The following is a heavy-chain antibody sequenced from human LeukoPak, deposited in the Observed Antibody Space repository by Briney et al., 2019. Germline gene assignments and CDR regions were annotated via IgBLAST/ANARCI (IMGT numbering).Heavy chain of an antibody. V-gene: IGHV1-69*13. D-gene: IGHD2-2*03. J-gene: IGHJ6*03. CDR1: GGTFSSYA. Sequence: SVKVSCRASGGTFSSYAISWVRQAPGQGLEWMGGIIPIFGTANYAQKFQGRVTITADESTSTAYMELSSLRSEDTAVYYCARTLDIVVVPAAKVQGYYYYMDVWGKGTTVTVSS. CDR2: IIPIFGTA. CDR3: ARTLDIVVVPAAKVQGYYYYMDV.